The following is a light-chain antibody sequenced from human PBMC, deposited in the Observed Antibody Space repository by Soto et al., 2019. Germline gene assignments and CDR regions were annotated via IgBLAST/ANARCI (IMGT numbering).Light chain of an antibody. V-gene: IGLV2-14*01. Sequence: QSVLTQPASVSGSPGQSITIFCTGTSSDVGGYNYVSWYQQHPGKAPKLMIYDVSNRPSGVSNRFSGSKSGNTASLTISGLQAEDEADYYCSSYTSSSTFGVFGTGTKVTVL. CDR3: SSYTSSSTFGV. CDR2: DVS. CDR1: SSDVGGYNY. J-gene: IGLJ1*01.